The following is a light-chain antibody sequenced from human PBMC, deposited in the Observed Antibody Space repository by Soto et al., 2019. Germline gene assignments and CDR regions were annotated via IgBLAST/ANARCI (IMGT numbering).Light chain of an antibody. CDR3: QQYNSYSQT. Sequence: DIQMTQSPSTLSASVGDRVTITCRASQSISSWLAWYQQKPGKAPKLLIYDAYSLESGVPSRFSGSGSGTEFTLTISSLQPDDFATYYCQQYNSYSQTVGQGTKVEIK. J-gene: IGKJ1*01. V-gene: IGKV1-5*01. CDR1: QSISSW. CDR2: DAY.